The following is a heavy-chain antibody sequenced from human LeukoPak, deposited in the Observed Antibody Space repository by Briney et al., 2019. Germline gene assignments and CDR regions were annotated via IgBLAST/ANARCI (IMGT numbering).Heavy chain of an antibody. CDR3: ARDYGGNSGNFDY. V-gene: IGHV1-46*01. J-gene: IGHJ4*02. D-gene: IGHD4-23*01. CDR1: GFTFRSYG. Sequence: GRSLRLSCAASGFTFRSYGMHWVRQAPGQGLEWMGIINPSGGSTSYAQKFQGRVTMTRDTSTSTVYMELSSLRSEDTAVYYCARDYGGNSGNFDYWGQGTLVTVSS. CDR2: INPSGGST.